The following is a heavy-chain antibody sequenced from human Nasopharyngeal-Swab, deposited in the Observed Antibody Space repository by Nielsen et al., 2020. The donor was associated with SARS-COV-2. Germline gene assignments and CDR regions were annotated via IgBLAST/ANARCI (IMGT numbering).Heavy chain of an antibody. Sequence: SETLSLTCTVSGGSISSYYWSWIRQPAGKGLEWIGRIYTSGITNYNPSLKSRVTMSVDTSKNQFSLKLSSVTAADTAVYYCARVGRGYCSSTSCYEAFDIWGQGTMVAVSS. CDR1: GGSISSYY. J-gene: IGHJ3*02. CDR2: IYTSGIT. D-gene: IGHD2-2*03. CDR3: ARVGRGYCSSTSCYEAFDI. V-gene: IGHV4-4*07.